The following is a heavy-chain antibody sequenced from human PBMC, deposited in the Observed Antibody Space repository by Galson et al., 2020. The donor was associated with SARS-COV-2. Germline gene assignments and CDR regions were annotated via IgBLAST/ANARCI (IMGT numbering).Heavy chain of an antibody. CDR2: INHSGST. J-gene: IGHJ4*02. CDR1: GGSFSGYY. V-gene: IGHV4-34*01. D-gene: IGHD5-18*01. Sequence: SETLSLTCAVYGGSFSGYYWSWIRQPPGKGLEWIGEINHSGSTNYNPSLKSRVTISVDTSKNQFSLKLSSVTAADTAVYYCARGTRGLNTAMAPPQPYYFDYWCQGTLVTVSS. CDR3: ARGTRGLNTAMAPPQPYYFDY.